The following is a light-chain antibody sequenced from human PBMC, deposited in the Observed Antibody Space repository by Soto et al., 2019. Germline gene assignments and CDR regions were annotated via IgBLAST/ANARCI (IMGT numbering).Light chain of an antibody. Sequence: DIQMTQSPSSLSASVGDRVTITCQASQGIRNYLNWYQQRPGKAPKLLIYDASNLETGGPSRFSRSGSVTDFIFTINSLQPEDVATYDCQQYDNLITFGGGTKVEIK. CDR1: QGIRNY. J-gene: IGKJ4*01. CDR3: QQYDNLIT. CDR2: DAS. V-gene: IGKV1-33*01.